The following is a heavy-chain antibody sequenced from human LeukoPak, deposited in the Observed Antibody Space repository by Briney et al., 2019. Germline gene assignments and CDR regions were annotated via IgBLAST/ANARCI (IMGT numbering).Heavy chain of an antibody. Sequence: SETLSLTCTVSGYSISSGYYWAWIRQPPGKGLEWIGIIYHSGSTYCNPSLKSRVTISVDTSKNQFSLKLSSVTAADTAVYYCARAMRSGSYPYYYYYGMDVWGQGTTVTVSS. V-gene: IGHV4-38-2*02. CDR1: GYSISSGYY. D-gene: IGHD3-10*01. J-gene: IGHJ6*02. CDR2: IYHSGST. CDR3: ARAMRSGSYPYYYYYGMDV.